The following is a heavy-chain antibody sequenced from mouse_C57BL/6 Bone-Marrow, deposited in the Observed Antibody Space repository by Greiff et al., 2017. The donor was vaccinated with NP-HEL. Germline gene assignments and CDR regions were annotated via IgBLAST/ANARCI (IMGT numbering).Heavy chain of an antibody. CDR2: IYPRSGNT. CDR1: GYTFTSYG. V-gene: IGHV1-81*01. Sequence: VQLQQSGAELARPGASVKLSCKASGYTFTSYGISWVKQRTGQGLEWIGEIYPRSGNTYYNEKFKGKATLTADKSYSTAYMELRSLTSEDSAVYFCASVVAKGGYYAMDYWGQGTSVTASS. D-gene: IGHD1-1*01. CDR3: ASVVAKGGYYAMDY. J-gene: IGHJ4*01.